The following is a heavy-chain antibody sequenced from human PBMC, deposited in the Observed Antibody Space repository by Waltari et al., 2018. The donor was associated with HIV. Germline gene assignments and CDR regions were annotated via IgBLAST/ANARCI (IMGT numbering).Heavy chain of an antibody. D-gene: IGHD3-22*01. V-gene: IGHV3-23*01. CDR3: AKDLSSISMIIPRSYFDY. CDR2: ISNSGGST. J-gene: IGHJ4*02. CDR1: GFTFSSYA. Sequence: EVQLLESGGGLVQPGGSLRLSCAASGFTFSSYAMLRVRQAPGKGLEWGSAISNSGGSTYYADSVKGRFSISRDNSKNTLYLQMNSLRDEDTAVYYCAKDLSSISMIIPRSYFDYWGQGTLVTVSS.